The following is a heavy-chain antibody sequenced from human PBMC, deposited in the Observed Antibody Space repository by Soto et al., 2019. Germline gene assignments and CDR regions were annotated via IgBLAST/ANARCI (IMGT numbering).Heavy chain of an antibody. J-gene: IGHJ4*01. CDR1: GFTFRTYG. V-gene: IGHV3-33*01. D-gene: IGHD1-26*01. CDR2: IWYDASNK. Sequence: VQLVESGGGVVQPGRSVRLSCAASGFTFRTYGMYWVRQAPGKGLEWVAVIWYDASNKYYADSVKGRFTISRDNSENTLYLQMNSLRAEDTAVYYCARGRVDGGELDLWGHGTLVTVSS. CDR3: ARGRVDGGELDL.